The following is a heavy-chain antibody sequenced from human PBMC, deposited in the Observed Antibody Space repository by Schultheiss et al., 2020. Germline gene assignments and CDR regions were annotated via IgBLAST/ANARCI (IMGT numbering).Heavy chain of an antibody. CDR1: GGTFSTYD. D-gene: IGHD2-2*02. J-gene: IGHJ6*02. CDR3: ARGPPGHCSSTSCYTSYGMDV. V-gene: IGHV3-13*01. CDR2: IGTAGDT. Sequence: GGSLRLSCEAAGGTFSTYDMHWARQTPGKGLEWVSAIGTAGDTYYPGSVKGRFTISRENAKNSLYLQMNSLRAGDTAVYYCARGPPGHCSSTSCYTSYGMDVWGQGTTVTVSS.